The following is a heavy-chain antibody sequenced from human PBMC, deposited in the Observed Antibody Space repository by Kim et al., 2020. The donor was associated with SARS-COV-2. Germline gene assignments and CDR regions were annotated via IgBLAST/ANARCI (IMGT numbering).Heavy chain of an antibody. D-gene: IGHD4-17*01. V-gene: IGHV3-43*01. J-gene: IGHJ4*02. Sequence: ADSVKGRFTISRDNSKNSLYQQMNSLRTEDTALYYCAKTGYGGNTYYFDYWGQGTLVTVSS. CDR3: AKTGYGGNTYYFDY.